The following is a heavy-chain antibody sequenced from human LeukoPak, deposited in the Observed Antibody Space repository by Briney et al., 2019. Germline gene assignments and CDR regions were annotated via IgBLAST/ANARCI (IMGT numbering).Heavy chain of an antibody. D-gene: IGHD5-12*01. J-gene: IGHJ4*02. CDR1: GGSISSYY. Sequence: PSENLSRTCTVSGGSISSYYWSWIRQPAGKGLEWIGRFYSGGSTDYNPSLKSRVTMSVDTSKNQFSLKLSSVTAADTAVYYCARVYSGYDLPGSLANYYFDYWGQGTLVTVSS. CDR2: FYSGGST. V-gene: IGHV4-4*07. CDR3: ARVYSGYDLPGSLANYYFDY.